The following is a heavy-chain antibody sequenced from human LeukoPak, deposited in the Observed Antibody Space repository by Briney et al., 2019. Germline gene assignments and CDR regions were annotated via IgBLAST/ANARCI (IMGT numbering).Heavy chain of an antibody. CDR1: GFMFRDCG. CDR2: IWNDGRSE. V-gene: IGHV3-30*02. Sequence: GGSLRLSCAASGFMFRDCGMHWVRQAPGKGLEWVSFIWNDGRSEHYADSVQGRFSVSRDNSDNTLYLHMTNLRPDDTAVYYCAKDPGATAWGYYMDVRGTGTTVTVSS. J-gene: IGHJ6*03. CDR3: AKDPGATAWGYYMDV. D-gene: IGHD7-27*01.